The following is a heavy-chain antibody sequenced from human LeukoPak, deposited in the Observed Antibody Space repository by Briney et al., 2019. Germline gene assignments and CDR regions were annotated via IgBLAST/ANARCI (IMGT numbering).Heavy chain of an antibody. CDR3: AKDTWELSSY. D-gene: IGHD3-10*01. CDR1: GFTFSSYS. V-gene: IGHV3-21*04. J-gene: IGHJ4*02. CDR2: ISSSSSYI. Sequence: GGSLRLSCAASGFTFSSYSMNWVRQAPGKGLEWVSSISSSSSYIYYADSVKGRFTISRDNSKNTLYLQMSSLGAEDTAVYYCAKDTWELSSYWGQGTLVTVSS.